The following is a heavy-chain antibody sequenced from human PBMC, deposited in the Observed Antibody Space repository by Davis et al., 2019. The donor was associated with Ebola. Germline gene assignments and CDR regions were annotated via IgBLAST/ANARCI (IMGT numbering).Heavy chain of an antibody. D-gene: IGHD1-26*01. V-gene: IGHV5-51*01. J-gene: IGHJ4*02. CDR1: GYSFTSYW. CDR3: ARGWELSGFDY. Sequence: GGSLRLSCKGSGYSFTSYWIGWVRQMPGKGLEWMGIIYPGDSDTRYSPSFQGQVTISADKSISTAYLQWSSLKASDTAMYYCARGWELSGFDYWGQGTLVTVSS. CDR2: IYPGDSDT.